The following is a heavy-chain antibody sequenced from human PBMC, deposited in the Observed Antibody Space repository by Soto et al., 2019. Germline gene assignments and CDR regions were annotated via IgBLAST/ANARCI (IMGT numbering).Heavy chain of an antibody. V-gene: IGHV4-34*01. CDR3: SRASSQTEWRVVVAAARGGTFWFDS. D-gene: IGHD2-15*01. Sequence: SETLSLTCAVYGGSFNDYYWNWIRQPPGKRLEWIGEINHSGSSNYNPSLKSRVTLSVDTSKNQFSLKLSSVTAADAAVYYCSRASSQTEWRVVVAAARGGTFWFDSWGQGTLVTVSS. CDR1: GGSFNDYY. CDR2: INHSGSS. J-gene: IGHJ5*01.